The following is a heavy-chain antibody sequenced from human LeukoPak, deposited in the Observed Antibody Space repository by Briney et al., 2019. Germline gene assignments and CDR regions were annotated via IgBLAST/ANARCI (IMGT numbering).Heavy chain of an antibody. CDR2: IYYSGST. CDR1: GGSISSSGYY. D-gene: IGHD1-26*01. CDR3: ARHEYSGSYYGLSWFDP. J-gene: IGHJ5*02. Sequence: PSETLSLTCTVSGGSISSSGYYWGWIRQPPGKGLEWIASIYYSGSTYYNPSLKSRVTISVDTSKNQLSLKLSCLTAADTAVYYCARHEYSGSYYGLSWFDPWGQGTLVTVSS. V-gene: IGHV4-39*01.